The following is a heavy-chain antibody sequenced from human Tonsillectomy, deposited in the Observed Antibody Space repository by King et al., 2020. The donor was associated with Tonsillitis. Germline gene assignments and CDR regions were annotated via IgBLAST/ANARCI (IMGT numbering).Heavy chain of an antibody. Sequence: EVQLVESGGGLVQPGGSLRLSCAASGFTFSSYAMSWVRQAPGKGLEWVSGISGSGGSTYYADSVKGRFTISRDNSKNTLYLQMNSLRAEDTAVYYCAKDHAPTRITIVVVVVTWYFDLWGRGTLVTVSS. V-gene: IGHV3-23*04. D-gene: IGHD3-22*01. CDR2: ISGSGGST. CDR3: AKDHAPTRITIVVVVVTWYFDL. CDR1: GFTFSSYA. J-gene: IGHJ2*01.